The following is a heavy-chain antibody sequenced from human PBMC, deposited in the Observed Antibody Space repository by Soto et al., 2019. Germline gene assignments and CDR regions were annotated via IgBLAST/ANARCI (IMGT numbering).Heavy chain of an antibody. CDR2: IYYSGST. Sequence: PSETLSLTCTVSGGSISSGGYYWSWIRQHPGKGLEWIGYIYYSGSTYYNPSLKSRVTISVDTSKNQFSLKLSSVTAADTAVYYCARGLIVGATYFDYWGQGTLVTVSS. CDR1: GGSISSGGYY. J-gene: IGHJ4*02. V-gene: IGHV4-31*03. CDR3: ARGLIVGATYFDY. D-gene: IGHD1-26*01.